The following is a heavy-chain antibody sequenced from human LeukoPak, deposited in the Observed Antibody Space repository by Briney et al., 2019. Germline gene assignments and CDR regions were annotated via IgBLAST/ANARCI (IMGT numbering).Heavy chain of an antibody. V-gene: IGHV3-7*01. CDR1: GFTFSSYW. Sequence: PGGSLRLSCAASGFTFSSYWMSWVRQAPGKGLEWVANIKQDGSEKYYVDSVKGRFTISRDNAKNSLYLQMNSLRAEDTAVYYCARVLAVAGRGQFRGFDYWGQGTLVTVSP. CDR3: ARVLAVAGRGQFRGFDY. CDR2: IKQDGSEK. J-gene: IGHJ4*02. D-gene: IGHD6-19*01.